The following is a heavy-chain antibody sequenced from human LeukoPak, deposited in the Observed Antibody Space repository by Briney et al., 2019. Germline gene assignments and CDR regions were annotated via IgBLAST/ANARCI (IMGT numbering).Heavy chain of an antibody. V-gene: IGHV4-59*01. J-gene: IGHJ4*02. D-gene: IGHD1-14*01. CDR1: GGSISSYY. Sequence: SETLSLTCSVSGGSISSYYWSWLRQPPGKGLEWIGYIYYSGSTNYNPSLKSRVTISVDTSKNQFSLKLTSVTAADTAVYYCARGDHRGGTSYHFEYWGQGTLVTVSS. CDR2: IYYSGST. CDR3: ARGDHRGGTSYHFEY.